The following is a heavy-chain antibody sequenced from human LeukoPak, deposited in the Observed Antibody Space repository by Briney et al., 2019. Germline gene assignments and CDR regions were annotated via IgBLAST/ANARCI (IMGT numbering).Heavy chain of an antibody. D-gene: IGHD1-26*01. J-gene: IGHJ3*02. CDR2: INPKSGGT. Sequence: GASVKVSCKASGYTFTGYHIHWVRQAPGQGLEWMGWINPKSGGTNYAQKFEGWVTMTRDTSMSTVYMELSGLKSDDTAVYYCARDSGWEVVLYASEIWGPRDNGHRLF. CDR1: GYTFTGYH. V-gene: IGHV1-2*04. CDR3: ARDSGWEVVLYASEI.